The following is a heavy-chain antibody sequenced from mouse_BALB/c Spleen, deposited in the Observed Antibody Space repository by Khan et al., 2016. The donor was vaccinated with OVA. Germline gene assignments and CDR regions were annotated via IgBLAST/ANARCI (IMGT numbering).Heavy chain of an antibody. CDR3: ARGGYSSFAY. D-gene: IGHD1-3*01. V-gene: IGHV1-5*01. CDR1: GYSFTSYL. J-gene: IGHJ3*01. CDR2: IYPGNSDT. Sequence: VQLQQSGTVLARPGASVKMSCKASGYSFTSYLIHWVKQRPGQGLEWIGDIYPGNSDTTYNQKFKDKAKRTAGTSANTAYMELSSLTNEDSAVYYCARGGYSSFAYWGQGTLVTVSA.